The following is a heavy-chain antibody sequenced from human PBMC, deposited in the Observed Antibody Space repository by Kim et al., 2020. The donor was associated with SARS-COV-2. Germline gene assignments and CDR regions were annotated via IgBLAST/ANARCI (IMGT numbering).Heavy chain of an antibody. CDR3: ARGDTAIDY. J-gene: IGHJ4*02. D-gene: IGHD5-18*01. V-gene: IGHV3-53*01. CDR2: GGDK. Sequence: GGDKYYAESVKGRFTISRDKSKNTVYLQMNSLRGEDTAVYYCARGDTAIDYWGQGTLVTVSS.